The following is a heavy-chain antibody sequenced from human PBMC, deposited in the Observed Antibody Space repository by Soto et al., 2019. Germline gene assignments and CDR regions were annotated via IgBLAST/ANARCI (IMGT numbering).Heavy chain of an antibody. CDR2: ISPSTGGA. CDR1: GYNFHRYY. J-gene: IGHJ5*02. V-gene: IGHV1-2*06. Sequence: ASVKVSCKASGYNFHRYYLHWVRQAPGARLEWLGRISPSTGGAIYAQKYRGRVTLTRDTSISTGYMDLSSLRSDDTAIYYCVRRSDWFNLWGQGTLVTVSS. CDR3: VRRSDWFNL.